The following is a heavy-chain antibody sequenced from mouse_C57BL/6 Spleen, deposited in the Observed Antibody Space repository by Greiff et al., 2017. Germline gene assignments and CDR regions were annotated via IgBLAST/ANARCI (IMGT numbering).Heavy chain of an antibody. CDR3: TRNYGSSYPNFDS. CDR1: GFTFSSYA. V-gene: IGHV5-9-1*02. CDR2: ISSGGDYI. Sequence: EVKLMESGEGLVKPGGSLKLSCAASGFTFSSYAMSWVRQTPEKRLEWVAYISSGGDYIYYADTVKGRFTISRDNARNTLYLQMSSLKSEDTAMYYCTRNYGSSYPNFDSRGKGTTLTVSS. D-gene: IGHD1-1*01. J-gene: IGHJ2*01.